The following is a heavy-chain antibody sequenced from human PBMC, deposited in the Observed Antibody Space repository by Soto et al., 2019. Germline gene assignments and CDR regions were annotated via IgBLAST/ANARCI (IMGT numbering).Heavy chain of an antibody. CDR3: AKVPITLIPYGSGSLNWFDP. D-gene: IGHD3-10*01. Sequence: GGSLRLSCAASGFTFSSYAMSWVRQAPGKGLEWVSAISGSGGSTYYADSVKGRFTISRDNSKNTLYLQMNSLRAEDTAVYYCAKVPITLIPYGSGSLNWFDPWGQGTLVTVSS. CDR1: GFTFSSYA. J-gene: IGHJ5*02. V-gene: IGHV3-23*01. CDR2: ISGSGGST.